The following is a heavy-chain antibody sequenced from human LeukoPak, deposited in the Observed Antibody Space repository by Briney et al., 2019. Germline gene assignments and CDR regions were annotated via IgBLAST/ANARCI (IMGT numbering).Heavy chain of an antibody. CDR2: LSATGGSA. D-gene: IGHD1-26*01. CDR1: GFIFDNFG. J-gene: IGHJ4*02. CDR3: AKDTAPLGATKEFDH. Sequence: GGTLRLSCAASGFIFDNFGMSWVRQAPGKGLEWVSALSATGGSAYYAASAQGRFTASRDNSKNILYLEMNSLRVDDTAVYYCAKDTAPLGATKEFDHWGQGTLVTVSS. V-gene: IGHV3-23*01.